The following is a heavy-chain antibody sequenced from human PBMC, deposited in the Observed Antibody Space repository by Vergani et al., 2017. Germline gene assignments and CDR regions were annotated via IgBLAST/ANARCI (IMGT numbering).Heavy chain of an antibody. CDR1: GFTFDDYA. D-gene: IGHD3-3*01. J-gene: IGHJ2*01. CDR3: AKDQYXFWSGYPNLSPFDL. Sequence: EVQLVESGGGLVQPGRSLRLSCAASGFTFDDYAMHWVRQAPGKGLEWVSGISWNSGSIGYADSVKGRFTISRDNAKNSLYLQMNSLRAEDTALYYCAKDQYXFWSGYPNLSPFDLWGRGTLVTVSS. CDR2: ISWNSGSI. V-gene: IGHV3-9*01.